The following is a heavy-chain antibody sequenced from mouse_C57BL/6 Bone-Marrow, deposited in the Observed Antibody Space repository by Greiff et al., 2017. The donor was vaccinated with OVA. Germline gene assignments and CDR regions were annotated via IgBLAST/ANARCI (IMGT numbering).Heavy chain of an antibody. D-gene: IGHD1-1*01. CDR2: IDPENGDT. V-gene: IGHV14-4*01. CDR3: TTSYGSSLFDY. Sequence: EVQLQQSGAELVRPGASVKLSCTASGFNIKDDYMHWVKQRPEQGLEWIGWIDPENGDTEYASKFQGKATITADTSSNTAYLQLSSLTSEDTAFYYCTTSYGSSLFDYWGQGTTLTVSS. CDR1: GFNIKDDY. J-gene: IGHJ2*01.